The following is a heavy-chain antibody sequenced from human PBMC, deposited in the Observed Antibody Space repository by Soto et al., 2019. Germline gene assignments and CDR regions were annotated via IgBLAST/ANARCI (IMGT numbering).Heavy chain of an antibody. D-gene: IGHD6-13*01. Sequence: LVLTCAVSGGSISSGGYSWSWIRQPPGKGLEWIGYIYHSGSTYYNPSLKSRVTISVDTSKNQFSLKLSSVTAADTAVYYCARGYSSSPPWYYGMDVWGQGTTVTVSS. J-gene: IGHJ6*02. CDR2: IYHSGST. CDR3: ARGYSSSPPWYYGMDV. CDR1: GGSISSGGYS. V-gene: IGHV4-30-2*01.